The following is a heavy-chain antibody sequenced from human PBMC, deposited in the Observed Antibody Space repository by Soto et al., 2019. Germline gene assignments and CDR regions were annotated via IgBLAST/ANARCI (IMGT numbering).Heavy chain of an antibody. CDR3: AKDIQYSSGWYRVYYYYYDMGV. J-gene: IGHJ6*02. D-gene: IGHD6-19*01. CDR2: ISYDGSNK. CDR1: GFTFSSYG. V-gene: IGHV3-30*18. Sequence: GGSLRLSCAASGFTFSSYGMHWVRQAPGKGLEWVAVISYDGSNKYYADSVKGRFTISRDNSKNTLYLQMNSLRAEDTAVYYCAKDIQYSSGWYRVYYYYYDMGVWGQGTTVTVSS.